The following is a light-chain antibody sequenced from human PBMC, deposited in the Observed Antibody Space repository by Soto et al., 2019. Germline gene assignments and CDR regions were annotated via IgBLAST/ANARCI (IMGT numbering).Light chain of an antibody. CDR3: QQYNSYYPWT. V-gene: IGKV1-5*01. Sequence: LQMAQASSTQSASVGHRGTITCRASQSLSSWLAWYQQKPGKAPKLLLYDASSLESGVPSRFSGSGSGTEFTLTISSLQPADFATSYCQQYNSYYPWTFGQGTKVDI. J-gene: IGKJ1*01. CDR2: DAS. CDR1: QSLSSW.